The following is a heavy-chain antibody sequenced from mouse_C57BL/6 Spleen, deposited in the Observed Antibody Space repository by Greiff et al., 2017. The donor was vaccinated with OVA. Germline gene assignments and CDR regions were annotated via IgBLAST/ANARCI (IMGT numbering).Heavy chain of an antibody. CDR2: IDPETGGT. CDR3: TRGKELTGVDY. CDR1: GYTFTDYE. Sequence: QVQLKQSGAELVRPGASVTLSCKASGYTFTDYEMHWVKQTPVHGLEWIGAIDPETGGTAYNQKFKGKAILTADKSSSTAYMELRSLTSEDSAVYYCTRGKELTGVDYWGQGTTLTVSS. D-gene: IGHD4-1*01. J-gene: IGHJ2*01. V-gene: IGHV1-15*01.